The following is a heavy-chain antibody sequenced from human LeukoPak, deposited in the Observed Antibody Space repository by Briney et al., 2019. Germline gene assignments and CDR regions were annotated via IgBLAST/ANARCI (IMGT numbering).Heavy chain of an antibody. CDR2: ISGSGGSS. D-gene: IGHD4-11*01. Sequence: GGSLRLSCAASGFTLSSYAMNWVRQAPGKGLEWVSSISGSGGSSYYVDSVKGRFTISRDNSKNTVYLQMNSLRAEDTAVYYCTKRRGDSNVSDYWGQGTLVTASS. CDR3: TKRRGDSNVSDY. J-gene: IGHJ4*02. CDR1: GFTLSSYA. V-gene: IGHV3-23*01.